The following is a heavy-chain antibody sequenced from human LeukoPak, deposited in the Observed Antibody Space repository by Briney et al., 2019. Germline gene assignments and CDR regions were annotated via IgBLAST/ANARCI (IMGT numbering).Heavy chain of an antibody. CDR3: ARSGSLAAPKFDP. CDR2: IYPGDSDT. J-gene: IGHJ5*02. Sequence: GESLKISCKGSGYSFTSYWIGWVRQMPGIGLAWMGIIYPGDSDTRYSPSFQGQVTISADKSISTAYLQWSSLKASDTAMYYCARSGSLAAPKFDPWGQGTLVTVSS. CDR1: GYSFTSYW. D-gene: IGHD6-13*01. V-gene: IGHV5-51*01.